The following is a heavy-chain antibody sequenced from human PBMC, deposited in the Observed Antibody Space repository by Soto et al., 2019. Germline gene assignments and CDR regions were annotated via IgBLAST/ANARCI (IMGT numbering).Heavy chain of an antibody. CDR3: ARTSYYYDSSGYREGYYFDY. J-gene: IGHJ4*02. CDR2: IYYSGST. V-gene: IGHV4-59*01. D-gene: IGHD3-22*01. Sequence: PSETLSLTCTVSGGSISSYYWSWIRQPPGKGLEWIGYIYYSGSTNYNPSLKSRVTISVDTSKNQFSLKLRSVTAADTAVYYCARTSYYYDSSGYREGYYFDYWGQGTLITVSS. CDR1: GGSISSYY.